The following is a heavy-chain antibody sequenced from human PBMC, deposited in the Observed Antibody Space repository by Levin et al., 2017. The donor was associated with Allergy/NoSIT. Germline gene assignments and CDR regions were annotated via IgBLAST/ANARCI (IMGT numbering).Heavy chain of an antibody. CDR1: GFTFSTYA. Sequence: LSLTCAASGFTFSTYAMHWVRQAPGKGLEWLTVTSYDGSDKYYADSVKGRFTISRDNSENTLYLQMSSLRTDDTAVYYCARGSGTIPDYWGQGTLVTVSS. D-gene: IGHD1-1*01. J-gene: IGHJ4*02. CDR3: ARGSGTIPDY. CDR2: TSYDGSDK. V-gene: IGHV3-30-3*01.